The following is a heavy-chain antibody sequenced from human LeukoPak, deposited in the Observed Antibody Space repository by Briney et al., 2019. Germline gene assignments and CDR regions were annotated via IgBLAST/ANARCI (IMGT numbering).Heavy chain of an antibody. D-gene: IGHD5-18*01. Sequence: PSETLSLTCTVSGGSISSYYWSWIRQPPGKGLEWIGYIYYSGSTNYNPSLKSRVTISVDTSKNQFSLKLSSVTAADTAVYYCARAPQPFYYYYYMDVWGKGTTVTVSS. CDR1: GGSISSYY. J-gene: IGHJ6*03. V-gene: IGHV4-59*01. CDR2: IYYSGST. CDR3: ARAPQPFYYYYYMDV.